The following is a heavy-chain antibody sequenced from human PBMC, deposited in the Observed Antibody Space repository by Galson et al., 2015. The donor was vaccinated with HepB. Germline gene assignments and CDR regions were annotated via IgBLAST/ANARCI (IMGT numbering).Heavy chain of an antibody. J-gene: IGHJ4*02. CDR2: IYHSGST. Sequence: SETLSLTCTVSGGSISSSYYWGWIRQSPGKGLEWIGSIYHSGSTYYNPSLKSRVTISVDTSKNQLSLKLRSVTAADTAVYFCARTDYCGDTGCFSAYFDWGQGTLVTVSS. CDR3: ARTDYCGDTGCFSAYFD. V-gene: IGHV4-39*07. D-gene: IGHD2-21*01. CDR1: GGSISSSYY.